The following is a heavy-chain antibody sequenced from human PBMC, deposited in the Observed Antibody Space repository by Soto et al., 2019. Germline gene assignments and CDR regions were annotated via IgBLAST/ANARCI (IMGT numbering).Heavy chain of an antibody. Sequence: QPQLQESGPGLVKPSETLSLTCTVSGGSVSSCCNYWGWVRQPPGKGLEWIGSIHNSGSTSYNPSLKRRVTTSVDTPRNQFSLNLTSVTAADTAVYYCTRGLSSPSATGIWGQGTLVTVSS. J-gene: IGHJ4*02. V-gene: IGHV4-39*01. D-gene: IGHD6-6*01. CDR1: GGSVSSCCNY. CDR3: TRGLSSPSATGI. CDR2: IHNSGST.